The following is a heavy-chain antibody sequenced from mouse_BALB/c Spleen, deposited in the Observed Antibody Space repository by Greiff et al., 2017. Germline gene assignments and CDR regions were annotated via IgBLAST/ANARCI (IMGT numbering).Heavy chain of an antibody. CDR2: ILPGSGST. D-gene: IGHD2-14*01. CDR3: AREGYRYLWFAY. CDR1: GYTFSSYW. Sequence: QVQLQQSGAELMKPGASVKISCKATGYTFSSYWIEWVKQRPGHGLEWIGEILPGSGSTNYNEKFKGKATFTADTSSNTAYMQLSSLTSEDSAVYYCAREGYRYLWFAYWGQGTLVTVSA. J-gene: IGHJ3*01. V-gene: IGHV1-9*01.